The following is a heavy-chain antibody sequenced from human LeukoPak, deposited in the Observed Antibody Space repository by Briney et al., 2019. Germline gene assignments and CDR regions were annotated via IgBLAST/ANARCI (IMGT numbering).Heavy chain of an antibody. CDR2: ILPRDSDI. V-gene: IGHV5-51*01. Sequence: GESLKISCKGSGYSFSNYWIGWVRQMPGKGLEWMGIILPRDSDIRYSPSFEGQVTISADKSVNAAYLQWSGLKASDTAMYYCARSQQLVEYYFDYWGQGTLVTVSS. D-gene: IGHD6-13*01. CDR1: GYSFSNYW. CDR3: ARSQQLVEYYFDY. J-gene: IGHJ4*02.